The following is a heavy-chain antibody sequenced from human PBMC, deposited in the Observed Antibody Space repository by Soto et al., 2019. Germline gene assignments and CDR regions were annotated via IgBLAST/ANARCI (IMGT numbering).Heavy chain of an antibody. CDR3: ATDCGGDCHYLVDY. Sequence: GGSLRLSCAASGFIFSNYGIHWVRQAPGKGLEWVARISNDGSNEYYVDSVKGRFTISRDNAKNSLYLQMNSLRAEDTAVYYCATDCGGDCHYLVDYWGQGTLVTVSS. CDR1: GFIFSNYG. V-gene: IGHV3-33*05. D-gene: IGHD2-21*02. J-gene: IGHJ4*02. CDR2: ISNDGSNE.